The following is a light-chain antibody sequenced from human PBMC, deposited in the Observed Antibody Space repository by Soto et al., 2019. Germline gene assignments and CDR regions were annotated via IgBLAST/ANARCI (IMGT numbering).Light chain of an antibody. CDR2: DAS. CDR3: QQHNDWPT. Sequence: EKVLKQSPATLSLSPGERATLSCRASQSVGSYLAWYQHKPGQAPRLLISDASNRATGIPARFSGSGSGTEFILTISSVESEDFAIYYCQQHNDWPTFGQGTRLEIK. CDR1: QSVGSY. J-gene: IGKJ5*01. V-gene: IGKV3-11*01.